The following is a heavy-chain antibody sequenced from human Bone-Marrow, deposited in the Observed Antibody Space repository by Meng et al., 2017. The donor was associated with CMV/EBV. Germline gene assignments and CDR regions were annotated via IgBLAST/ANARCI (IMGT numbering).Heavy chain of an antibody. J-gene: IGHJ6*02. CDR2: MNPNSGNT. CDR3: ARGASSSWYGFLGFVDSGYYYYGMDV. CDR1: GGTFSSYA. D-gene: IGHD6-13*01. V-gene: IGHV1-8*02. Sequence: ASVKVSCKASGGTFSSYAISWVRQATGQGLEWMGWMNPNSGNTGYAQKFQGRVTMTRNTSISTAYMELSSLRSEDTAVYYCARGASSSWYGFLGFVDSGYYYYGMDVWGQGTTVTVSS.